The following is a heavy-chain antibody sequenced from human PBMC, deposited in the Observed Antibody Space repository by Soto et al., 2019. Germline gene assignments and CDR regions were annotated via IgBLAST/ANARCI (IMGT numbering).Heavy chain of an antibody. CDR1: GFTVSSNY. CDR2: IYSGGST. CDR3: ARVKVAPNYYGSGSYYQLRYYYYGMDV. V-gene: IGHV3-53*01. Sequence: PGGSLRLSCAASGFTVSSNYMSWVCQAPGKGLEWVSVIYSGGSTYYADSVKGRFTISRDNSKNTLYLQMNSLRAEDTAVYYCARVKVAPNYYGSGSYYQLRYYYYGMDVWGQGTTVTVSS. J-gene: IGHJ6*02. D-gene: IGHD3-10*01.